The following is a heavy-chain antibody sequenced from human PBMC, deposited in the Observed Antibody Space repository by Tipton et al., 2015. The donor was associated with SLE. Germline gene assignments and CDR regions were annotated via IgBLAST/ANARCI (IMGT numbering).Heavy chain of an antibody. D-gene: IGHD6-6*01. Sequence: GLVKPSETLSLTCAVYGGSFSTYYWSWIRQPPGKGLEWIGYIYYSGSTNYNPSLKSRVTISVDTSKNQFSLRLSSVTAADTAVYYCARSYSSSRWGFDYWGQGTLVTVSS. CDR1: GGSFSTYY. V-gene: IGHV4-59*01. CDR2: IYYSGST. J-gene: IGHJ4*02. CDR3: ARSYSSSRWGFDY.